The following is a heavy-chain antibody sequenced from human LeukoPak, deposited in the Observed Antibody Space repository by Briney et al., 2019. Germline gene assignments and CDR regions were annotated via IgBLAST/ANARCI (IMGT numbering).Heavy chain of an antibody. D-gene: IGHD6-19*01. J-gene: IGHJ4*02. V-gene: IGHV3-23*01. CDR3: AKSQSSGWLYYFDY. CDR1: GFTFSSYA. Sequence: GGSLRLSCAASGFTFSSYAMSWVRQAPGKGLEWVSAISGSGGSTYYADSVKGRFTISRDNSKNTLYLQMSSLRVEDTAVYYCAKSQSSGWLYYFDYWGQEILVTVSS. CDR2: ISGSGGST.